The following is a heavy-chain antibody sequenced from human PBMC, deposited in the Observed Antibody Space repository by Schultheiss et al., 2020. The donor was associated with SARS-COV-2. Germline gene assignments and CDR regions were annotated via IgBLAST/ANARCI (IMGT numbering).Heavy chain of an antibody. CDR2: IYYSGST. Sequence: SETLSLTCTGSGGSISSGDYYWSWIRQPPGKGLEWIGYIYYSGSTYYNPSLKSRVTISVDTSKNQFSLKLSSVTAADTAVYYCARESKPNWFDPWGQGTLVTVSS. CDR3: ARESKPNWFDP. V-gene: IGHV4-30-4*01. CDR1: GGSISSGDYY. J-gene: IGHJ5*02. D-gene: IGHD4-11*01.